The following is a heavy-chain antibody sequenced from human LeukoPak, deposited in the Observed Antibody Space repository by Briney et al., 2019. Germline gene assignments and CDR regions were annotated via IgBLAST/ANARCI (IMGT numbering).Heavy chain of an antibody. V-gene: IGHV1-69*02. CDR1: GGTFSSYT. CDR2: IIPILGIA. Sequence: SVKVSCKASGGTFSSYTISWVRQAPGQGLEWMGRIIPILGIANYAQKFQGRVTITADKSTSTAYMELSSLRSEDTAVYYCARGYGGNSVPPNDAFDIWGQGTVVTVSS. CDR3: ARGYGGNSVPPNDAFDI. D-gene: IGHD4-23*01. J-gene: IGHJ3*02.